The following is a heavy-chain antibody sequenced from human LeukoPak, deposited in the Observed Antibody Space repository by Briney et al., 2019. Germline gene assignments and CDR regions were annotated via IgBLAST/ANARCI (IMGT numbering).Heavy chain of an antibody. V-gene: IGHV3-48*01. CDR1: GFSFSTYS. D-gene: IGHD3-16*02. CDR2: ISRSSTTI. J-gene: IGHJ4*02. CDR3: ARDGYDSVWGSYRYRYFFDY. Sequence: GGSLRLSCAASGFSFSTYSMNWVRQAPGKGLEWVSYISRSSTTIYYADSVKGRFTVSRDNDKNSLYLQMNSLRVEDTAVYYCARDGYDSVWGSYRYRYFFDYWGQGTLVTVAS.